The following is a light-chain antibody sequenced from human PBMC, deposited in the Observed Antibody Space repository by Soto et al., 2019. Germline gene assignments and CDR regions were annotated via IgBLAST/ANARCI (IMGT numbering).Light chain of an antibody. CDR1: SSNIGSYT. Sequence: QSVLTQTPSASGTPGQRVTISCSGSSSNIGSYTVNWYQQLPGTAPKLLIYSNNQRPSGVPDRFSGSKSGTSASLAISGLQSEDDAVYYCAAWDDSLNGVVFGGGTKLTVL. V-gene: IGLV1-44*01. CDR3: AAWDDSLNGVV. CDR2: SNN. J-gene: IGLJ2*01.